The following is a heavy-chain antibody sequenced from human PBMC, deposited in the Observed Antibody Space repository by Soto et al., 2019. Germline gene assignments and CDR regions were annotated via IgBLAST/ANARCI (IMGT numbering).Heavy chain of an antibody. Sequence: QVKLVQSGAEVKKPGASVKVSCKASGYTFTSYGISWVRQAPGQGLEWMGWISAYNGNTNYAQKLQGRVTMTTDTSTSTAYMELRSLRSDDTAVYYCARDFREVTTLHWFDPWGQGTLVTVSS. V-gene: IGHV1-18*01. CDR1: GYTFTSYG. CDR3: ARDFREVTTLHWFDP. D-gene: IGHD4-17*01. J-gene: IGHJ5*02. CDR2: ISAYNGNT.